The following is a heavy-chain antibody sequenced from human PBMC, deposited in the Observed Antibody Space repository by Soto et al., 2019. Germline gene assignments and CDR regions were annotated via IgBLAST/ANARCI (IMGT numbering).Heavy chain of an antibody. CDR1: GGTFSSYA. D-gene: IGHD6-19*01. V-gene: IGHV1-69*13. CDR2: IIPIFGTA. J-gene: IGHJ4*02. Sequence: ASVKVSCKASGGTFSSYAISWVRQAPGQGLEWMGGIIPIFGTANYAQKFQGRVTITADESTSTAYMELSSLRSEDTAVYYCARDWTVAGRPSPFAWGQGTLVTVSS. CDR3: ARDWTVAGRPSPFA.